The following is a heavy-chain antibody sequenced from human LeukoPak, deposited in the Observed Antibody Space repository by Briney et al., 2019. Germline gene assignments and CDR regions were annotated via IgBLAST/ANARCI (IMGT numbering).Heavy chain of an antibody. CDR2: IFYTGNA. V-gene: IGHV4-59*08. Sequence: SETLSLTCTVSGGSISGYYWSWLRQPPGKELEWIGYIFYTGNANYNPSLKSRVTMSVDTSKNQFSLKLSSVTAADTAVYYCVRQPYLSGAYYFDYWGQGTLVTVSS. D-gene: IGHD2-15*01. CDR1: GGSISGYY. CDR3: VRQPYLSGAYYFDY. J-gene: IGHJ4*02.